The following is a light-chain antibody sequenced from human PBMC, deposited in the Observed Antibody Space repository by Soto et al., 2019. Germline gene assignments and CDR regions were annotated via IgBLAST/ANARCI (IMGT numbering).Light chain of an antibody. CDR3: VQALRIPPT. J-gene: IGKJ1*01. Sequence: EIVMTQSPLSLSATPGEPASISCRSSQSLLHSNGYNYLDWYMPKPGQSPRILVYMGFNRAIAVPGRFRGSGSGPEFTLKISIVEAEDVGVYYCVQALRIPPTVGQGTKVEIK. V-gene: IGKV2-28*01. CDR1: QSLLHSNGYNY. CDR2: MGF.